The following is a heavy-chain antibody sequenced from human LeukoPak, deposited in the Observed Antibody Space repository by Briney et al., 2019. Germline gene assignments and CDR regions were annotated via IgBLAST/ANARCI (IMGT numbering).Heavy chain of an antibody. CDR3: ARPYYYDSRIDP. V-gene: IGHV4-30-4*01. CDR2: MYYSGST. CDR1: GGSISSGDYY. J-gene: IGHJ5*02. D-gene: IGHD3-22*01. Sequence: SQTRSLTCTVSGGSISSGDYYWSWIRQPPGKGREWIAYMYYSGSTYYNPSLKSRVTMSADTSKNQLSLKLSSVTAADTAVYYCARPYYYDSRIDPWGQGILVTVSS.